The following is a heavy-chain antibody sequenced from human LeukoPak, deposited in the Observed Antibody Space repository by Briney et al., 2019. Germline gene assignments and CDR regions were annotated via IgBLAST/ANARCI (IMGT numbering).Heavy chain of an antibody. CDR3: ARGYDYTHYYFDY. J-gene: IGHJ4*02. Sequence: GGSLRLSCAASGFTFSNYGIHWVRQAPGKGLEWVAIIWYDGSNKYYADSVKGRFTISRDNSKNTLYLQMNSLRAEDTAVYYCARGYDYTHYYFDYWGQGTLVTVSS. V-gene: IGHV3-30*02. CDR2: IWYDGSNK. CDR1: GFTFSNYG. D-gene: IGHD2-2*02.